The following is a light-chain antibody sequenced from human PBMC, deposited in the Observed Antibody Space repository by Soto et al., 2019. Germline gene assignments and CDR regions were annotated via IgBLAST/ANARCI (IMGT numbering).Light chain of an antibody. Sequence: QSALTQPASVSGSPGQSITISCTGTSSDVGSYNLVSWYQQHPGKAPKLMIYEATKRPSGVSDRFSGYKSGNTASLTISGLLAEDEADYYCCSYAGSRIVVFGGGTKVTVL. V-gene: IGLV2-23*01. J-gene: IGLJ2*01. CDR2: EAT. CDR1: SSDVGSYNL. CDR3: CSYAGSRIVV.